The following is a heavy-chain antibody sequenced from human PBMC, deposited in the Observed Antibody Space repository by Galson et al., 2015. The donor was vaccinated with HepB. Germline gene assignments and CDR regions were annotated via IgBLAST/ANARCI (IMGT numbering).Heavy chain of an antibody. CDR3: ARDRLEATKNWFEP. Sequence: SVKVSCKASGGTLNRHAISWVRQAPGQGLEWMGRIVTALRVATYTQKFQGRVTITVDGSKETAYMELRSLRSDDTAVYYCARDRLEATKNWFEPWGQGTPVTVSS. J-gene: IGHJ5*02. CDR1: GGTLNRHA. D-gene: IGHD5-12*01. V-gene: IGHV1-69*04. CDR2: IVTALRVA.